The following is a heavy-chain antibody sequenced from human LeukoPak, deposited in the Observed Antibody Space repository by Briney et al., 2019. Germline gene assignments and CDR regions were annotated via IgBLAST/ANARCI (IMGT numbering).Heavy chain of an antibody. D-gene: IGHD6-13*01. CDR2: ISSSSSTI. Sequence: GGSLRLSCAASGFTFSSYSMNWVRQAPGKGLEWVSYISSSSSTIYYADSVKGRFTISRDNSKNTLYLQMNSLRAEDTAVYYCAREAIAAASEYFQHWGQGTLVTVSS. CDR1: GFTFSSYS. CDR3: AREAIAAASEYFQH. V-gene: IGHV3-48*01. J-gene: IGHJ1*01.